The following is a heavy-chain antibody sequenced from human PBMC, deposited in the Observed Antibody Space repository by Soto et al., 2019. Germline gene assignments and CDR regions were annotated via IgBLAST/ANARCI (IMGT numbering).Heavy chain of an antibody. Sequence: GGSLRLSCAASGFSVSGSYIYWVRQAPGKGLEWVSVMFSGGGTDYADSVKGRFTISSDKSKNTLYLQMNSLRVEDTAVYYCARVTKTLVEHFDYWGQGTLVTVSS. V-gene: IGHV3-53*01. D-gene: IGHD3-10*01. CDR2: MFSGGGT. J-gene: IGHJ4*02. CDR1: GFSVSGSY. CDR3: ARVTKTLVEHFDY.